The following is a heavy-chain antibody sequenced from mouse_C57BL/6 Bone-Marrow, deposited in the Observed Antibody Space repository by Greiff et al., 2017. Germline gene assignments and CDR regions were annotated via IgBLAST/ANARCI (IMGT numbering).Heavy chain of an antibody. CDR3: TTPFYGYDWYFDV. J-gene: IGHJ1*03. D-gene: IGHD2-2*01. V-gene: IGHV14-4*01. CDR1: GFNIKDDY. CDR2: IDPENGAT. Sequence: VQLQQSGAELVRPGASVKLSCTASGFNIKDDYMHWVKQRPEQGLEWIGWIDPENGATEYASKFQGKATITADTSSNTAYLQLSSLTSEDTAVYYCTTPFYGYDWYFDVWGTGTTVTVSS.